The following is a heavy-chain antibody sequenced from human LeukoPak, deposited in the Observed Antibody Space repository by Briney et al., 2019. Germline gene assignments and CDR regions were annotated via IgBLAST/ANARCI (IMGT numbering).Heavy chain of an antibody. CDR2: FDPEDGET. CDR3: ATAHDALDFWSGYYIHYGMDV. Sequence: GASVKVSCKVSGYTLTELSMHWVRQAPGKGLEWTGGFDPEDGETIYAQKFQGRVTMTEDTSTDTAYMELSSLRSEDTAVYYCATAHDALDFWSGYYIHYGMDVWGQGTTVTVSS. D-gene: IGHD3-3*01. CDR1: GYTLTELS. J-gene: IGHJ6*02. V-gene: IGHV1-24*01.